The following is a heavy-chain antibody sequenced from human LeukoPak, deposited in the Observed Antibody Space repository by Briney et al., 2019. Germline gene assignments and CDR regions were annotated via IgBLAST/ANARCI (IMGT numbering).Heavy chain of an antibody. CDR2: ISYDGINK. CDR3: ATAAPASGWYFDY. CDR1: GFTFSSYG. J-gene: IGHJ4*02. Sequence: GRSLRLSCAASGFTFSSYGMHWVRQAPGKGLEWVALISYDGINKYYADSVKGRFTISRDISKNTLYLQMNSLRAEDTAVYYCATAAPASGWYFDYWGQGTLVTVSS. D-gene: IGHD6-19*01. V-gene: IGHV3-30*03.